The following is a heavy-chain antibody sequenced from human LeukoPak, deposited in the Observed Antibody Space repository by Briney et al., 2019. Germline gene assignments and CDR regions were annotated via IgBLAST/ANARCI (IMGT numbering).Heavy chain of an antibody. D-gene: IGHD3-3*01. J-gene: IGHJ4*02. CDR2: ISGSSSHT. CDR1: VFAFSRYA. CDR3: TKESVYSNAAPEWGFDS. Sequence: PGGSLRLSCVASVFAFSRYAVRWVRQAPGKGLEWVSSISGSSSHTADAESVKGRFTISRDNFRNTLYLQMHSLRADDTAVYYCTKESVYSNAAPEWGFDSWGQGTLVTVSS. V-gene: IGHV3-23*01.